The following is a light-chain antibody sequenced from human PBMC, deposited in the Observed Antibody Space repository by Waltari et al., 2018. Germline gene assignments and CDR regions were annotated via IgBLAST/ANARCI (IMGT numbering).Light chain of an antibody. CDR2: NDN. CDR3: AVWDDSLGGV. J-gene: IGLJ3*02. Sequence: QSILTQPPSVSGTPGQRVTIPCSGSTSNIRGNSINWYQQLPGTAPKLLIYNDNQGPSGVPDRFSASKSGTSATLAITGLQSEDEADYYCAVWDDSLGGVFGGGTKLTVL. CDR1: TSNIRGNS. V-gene: IGLV1-44*01.